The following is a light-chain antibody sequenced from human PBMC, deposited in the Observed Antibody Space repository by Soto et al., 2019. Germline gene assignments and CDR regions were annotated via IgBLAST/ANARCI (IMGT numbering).Light chain of an antibody. CDR3: QQYNNWPLT. Sequence: EIVMTQSPATLSVSPGERATLSCRASQSVSSNLAWYQQKPGQAPRLLIYGASTRPTGIPARFSGSGSGTEFTLTISSLQSEDLAVYYCQQYNNWPLTFGPGTRLEIK. CDR2: GAS. CDR1: QSVSSN. J-gene: IGKJ5*01. V-gene: IGKV3-15*01.